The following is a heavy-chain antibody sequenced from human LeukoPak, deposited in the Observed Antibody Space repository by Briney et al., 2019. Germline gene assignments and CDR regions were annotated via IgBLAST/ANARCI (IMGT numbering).Heavy chain of an antibody. V-gene: IGHV4-61*02. Sequence: TLSLTCTVSGGSISSGSYSWSWIRQPAGKGLEWIGRIYSSGSTNYNPSLKSRVTISVDTSKKQFSLKLSSVTAADTAVYYCALKDFDWLATYYFDYWGQGTLVTVSS. D-gene: IGHD3-9*01. J-gene: IGHJ4*02. CDR3: ALKDFDWLATYYFDY. CDR2: IYSSGST. CDR1: GGSISSGSYS.